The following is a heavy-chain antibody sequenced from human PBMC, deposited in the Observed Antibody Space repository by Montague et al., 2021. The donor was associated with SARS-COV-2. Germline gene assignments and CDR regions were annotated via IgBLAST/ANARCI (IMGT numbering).Heavy chain of an antibody. V-gene: IGHV2-70*20. D-gene: IGHD3-9*01. CDR3: ARSLYDILTGYYLPFDY. Sequence: PALVKPTQTLTLICTFSGFSLSTSGMCVSWVRQPPGKALEWLALXDWDDNKFYSTSLKTRLTISKDTSKNQVVLTMTNVDPVDTATYCCARSLYDILTGYYLPFDYWGQGTLVTVSS. J-gene: IGHJ4*02. CDR2: XDWDDNK. CDR1: GFSLSTSGMC.